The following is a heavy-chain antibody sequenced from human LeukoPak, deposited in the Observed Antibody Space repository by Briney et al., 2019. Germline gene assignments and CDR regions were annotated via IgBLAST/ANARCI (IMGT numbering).Heavy chain of an antibody. Sequence: SETLSLTCTVSGGSINEYYWTWIRQPPGKGLEWIGYVYHTGTSGYHPSLKSRVAMSLDTSKNQVSLKLRSVTAADTAVYCTRVVNGGHFDYWGQGTLVTVSS. CDR3: RVVNGGHFDY. J-gene: IGHJ4*02. CDR2: VYHTGTS. D-gene: IGHD2-8*01. CDR1: GGSINEYY. V-gene: IGHV4-59*01.